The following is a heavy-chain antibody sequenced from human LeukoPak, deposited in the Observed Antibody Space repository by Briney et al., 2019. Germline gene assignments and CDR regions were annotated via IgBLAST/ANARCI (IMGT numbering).Heavy chain of an antibody. V-gene: IGHV4-34*01. J-gene: IGHJ4*02. CDR3: ARRIPGFFFDY. CDR1: RGSFSGYY. CDR2: IHHSGST. D-gene: IGHD2-21*01. Sequence: SETLSLTCAVYRGSFSGYYWSWIRQPPGKGLEWIGEIHHSGSTNYNPSLKSRVTISVDTSKNQFSLKLSSVTAADTAVYYCARRIPGFFFDYWGQGTLVTVSS.